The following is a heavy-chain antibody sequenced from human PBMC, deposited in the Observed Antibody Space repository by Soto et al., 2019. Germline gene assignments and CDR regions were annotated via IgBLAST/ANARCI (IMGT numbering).Heavy chain of an antibody. CDR2: TYYRPKWYN. Sequence: SQTLSLTCAISGDSVSSNSAAWNWIRQSPSRGLEWLGRTYYRPKWYNDYAVSVKSRITINPDTSKNQFSLQLNSVTPEDTAVYYCARDIGGIAARPDGVRGAFDIWGQGTMVTVSS. CDR1: GDSVSSNSAA. V-gene: IGHV6-1*01. D-gene: IGHD6-6*01. J-gene: IGHJ3*02. CDR3: ARDIGGIAARPDGVRGAFDI.